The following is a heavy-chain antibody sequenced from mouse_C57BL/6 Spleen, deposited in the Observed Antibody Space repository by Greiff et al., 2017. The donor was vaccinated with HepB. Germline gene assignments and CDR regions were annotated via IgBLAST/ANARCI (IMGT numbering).Heavy chain of an antibody. Sequence: VMLVESGPGLVQPSQSLSITCTVSGFSLTSYGVHWVRQSPGKGLEWLGVIWSGGSTDYNAAFISRLSISKDNSKSQVFFKMNSLQADDTAIYYCARKGDYDYLYYAMDYWGQGTSVTVSS. V-gene: IGHV2-2*01. D-gene: IGHD2-4*01. CDR1: GFSLTSYG. CDR3: ARKGDYDYLYYAMDY. J-gene: IGHJ4*01. CDR2: IWSGGST.